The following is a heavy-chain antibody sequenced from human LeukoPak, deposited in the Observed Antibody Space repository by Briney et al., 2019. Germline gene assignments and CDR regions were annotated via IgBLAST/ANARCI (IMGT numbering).Heavy chain of an antibody. J-gene: IGHJ3*02. D-gene: IGHD3-10*01. Sequence: GGSLRLSCAASGFTFDDYAMHCVRQAPGKGLEWVSGISWNSGSIAYADSVKGRFTISRDNAKNSLYLQMNSLRPEDTALYYCAKGVRITMIRGAFDIWGQGTMVTVSS. CDR3: AKGVRITMIRGAFDI. CDR1: GFTFDDYA. V-gene: IGHV3-9*01. CDR2: ISWNSGSI.